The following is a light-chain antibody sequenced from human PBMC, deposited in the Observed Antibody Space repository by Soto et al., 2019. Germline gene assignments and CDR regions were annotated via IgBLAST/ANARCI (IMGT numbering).Light chain of an antibody. CDR3: SSYTSGSTLVV. CDR2: DLI. J-gene: IGLJ2*01. V-gene: IGLV2-14*01. CDR1: SSDVGGYNF. Sequence: QSALTQPASVSGSPGQSITISCTGTSSDVGGYNFVSWYQQHPGKAPKLMIYDLINRPSGVSNRFSGSKSGNTASLTISGLQAEDEADYYCSSYTSGSTLVVFGGGTQLTVL.